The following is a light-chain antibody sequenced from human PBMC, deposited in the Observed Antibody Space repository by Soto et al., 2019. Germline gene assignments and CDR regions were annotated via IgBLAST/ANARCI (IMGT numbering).Light chain of an antibody. CDR1: SSDVGGYKL. Sequence: QSVLTQPASVSGSPGQSITITCTGTSSDVGGYKLVSWYQQHPGKAPKLIIYEDSKRPSGLFNRFSVSKSGNTASLTIYGLQAEEEADYYCSSYAGSSIWVFGGGTKLTVL. J-gene: IGLJ3*02. CDR2: EDS. V-gene: IGLV2-23*01. CDR3: SSYAGSSIWV.